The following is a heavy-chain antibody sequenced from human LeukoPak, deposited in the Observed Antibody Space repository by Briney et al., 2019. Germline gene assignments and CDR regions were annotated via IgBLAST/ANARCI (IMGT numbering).Heavy chain of an antibody. J-gene: IGHJ4*02. D-gene: IGHD2-15*01. CDR3: ARGGAARSFDL. CDR1: GFTVSGYF. V-gene: IGHV3-53*01. CDR2: LYSGATT. Sequence: GGSLRLSCAASGFTVSGYFMSWVRQAPGKGLEWVSVLYSGATTYYADSVKGRFTISRDNSKNSLYLQMNSLRVEDTAVYYCARGGAARSFDLWGQGTLVTVSS.